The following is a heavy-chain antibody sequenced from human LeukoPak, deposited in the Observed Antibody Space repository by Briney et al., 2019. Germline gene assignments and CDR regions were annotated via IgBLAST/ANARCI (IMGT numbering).Heavy chain of an antibody. CDR1: GFTFSSYG. Sequence: PGGSLRLSCVASGFTFSSYGMIWVRQAPGKGLEWVSTISASGGSTYYADSVKGRFTISRDNSKNTLYLQMNSLRAEDTAVYYCAKDDYYDTSGYRDWGQGTLVTVSS. V-gene: IGHV3-23*01. J-gene: IGHJ4*02. CDR3: AKDDYYDTSGYRD. CDR2: ISASGGST. D-gene: IGHD3-22*01.